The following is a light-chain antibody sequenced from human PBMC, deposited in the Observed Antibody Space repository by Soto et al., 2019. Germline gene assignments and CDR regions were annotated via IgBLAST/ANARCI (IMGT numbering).Light chain of an antibody. CDR3: QTWGTGIVV. CDR1: SGHSSYA. CDR2: LNSDGSH. J-gene: IGLJ2*01. Sequence: QSVLTQSPSASASLGAWVKLTCTLSSGHSSYAIAWHQQQPEKGPRYLMKLNSDGSHSKGYGIPDRFSGSSSGAERYLTISSLQSEDESYYYCQTWGTGIVVFGGGTKFTVL. V-gene: IGLV4-69*01.